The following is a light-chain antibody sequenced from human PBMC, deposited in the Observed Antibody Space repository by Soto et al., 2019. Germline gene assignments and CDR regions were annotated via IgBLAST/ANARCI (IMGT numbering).Light chain of an antibody. CDR3: QQYTGPPTT. Sequence: EIVLTQSPATLSSFPGDRVTLSCRASQAVNTRLAWYQHKPGQAPRLLIYLASNRAAGVPARFSGSGSGTDFTLTITRLEPEDSAVYFCQQYTGPPTTFGGGTKVDIK. CDR2: LAS. CDR1: QAVNTR. J-gene: IGKJ4*01. V-gene: IGKV3D-11*03.